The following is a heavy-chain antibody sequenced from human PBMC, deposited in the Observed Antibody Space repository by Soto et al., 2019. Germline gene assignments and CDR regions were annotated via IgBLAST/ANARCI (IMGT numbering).Heavy chain of an antibody. Sequence: QVQLVQSGAEVKKPGSSVKVSCKASGGTFSSYAISWVRQAPGQGLEWMGGIIPIFGTANYAQKFQGRVTITADKSTSTAYMELSSLRSEDTAVYYCARDQALNGGKSEIYYYYGMDVWGQGTTVTVSS. CDR2: IIPIFGTA. CDR3: ARDQALNGGKSEIYYYYGMDV. V-gene: IGHV1-69*06. D-gene: IGHD2-15*01. J-gene: IGHJ6*02. CDR1: GGTFSSYA.